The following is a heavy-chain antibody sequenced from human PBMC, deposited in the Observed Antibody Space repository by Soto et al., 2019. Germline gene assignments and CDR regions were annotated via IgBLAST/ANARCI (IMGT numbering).Heavy chain of an antibody. CDR2: ISAGGGST. CDR1: GFTFNNYA. J-gene: IGHJ4*02. CDR3: EKLMTTTWRGCFDY. Sequence: EVQLLESGGGLVQPGGSLRLSCAASGFTFNNYAMIWVRQAPGKVLEWVSVISAGGGSTDYADSVKGRFTISRDNSKNTLYLQMNSLRAEDTAVYYCEKLMTTTWRGCFDYWGQGTLVTVSS. V-gene: IGHV3-23*01. D-gene: IGHD3-16*01.